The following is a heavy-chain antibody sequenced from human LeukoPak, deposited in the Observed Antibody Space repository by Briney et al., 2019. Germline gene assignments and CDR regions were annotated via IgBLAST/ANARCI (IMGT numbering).Heavy chain of an antibody. CDR3: TRDYWGFDY. CDR1: GYTFTSYA. D-gene: IGHD7-27*01. CDR2: INAGNGNT. J-gene: IGHJ4*02. V-gene: IGHV1-3*01. Sequence: GASVKVSCKASGYTFTSYAMHWVRQAPGQRLEWMGWINAGNGNTKYSQKLQGRVTMTTDTSTSTAYMELRSLRSDDTAVYYCTRDYWGFDYWGQGTLVTVSS.